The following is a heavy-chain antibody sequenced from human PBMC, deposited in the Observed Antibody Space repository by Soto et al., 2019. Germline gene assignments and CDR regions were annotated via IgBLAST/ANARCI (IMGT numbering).Heavy chain of an antibody. CDR1: GGSISSYY. V-gene: IGHV4-59*01. J-gene: IGHJ4*02. CDR2: IYYSGST. CDR3: ARAGYSSGWMVYFDY. D-gene: IGHD6-19*01. Sequence: SETLSLTCTVSGGSISSYYWSWIRQPPGKGLEWIGYIYYSGSTNYNPSLKSRVTISVDTSKNQFSLKLSSVTAADTALYYCARAGYSSGWMVYFDYWGQGTLVTVSS.